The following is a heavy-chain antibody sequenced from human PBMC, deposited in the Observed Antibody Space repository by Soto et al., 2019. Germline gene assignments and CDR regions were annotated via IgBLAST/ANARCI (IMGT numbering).Heavy chain of an antibody. CDR2: ISSSSSYI. CDR1: EFRFSDYG. CDR3: ARDREGVGAGLF. Sequence: EVQLLESGGGLVPPGGSLRLSCEASEFRFSDYGMNWVRQAPGKGLEWVSSISSSSSYIFYADSVKGRFTISRDNAKNSLYLQMNSLRAEDTAVYYCARDREGVGAGLFWGQGTMVTVSS. J-gene: IGHJ3*01. D-gene: IGHD1-26*01. V-gene: IGHV3-21*01.